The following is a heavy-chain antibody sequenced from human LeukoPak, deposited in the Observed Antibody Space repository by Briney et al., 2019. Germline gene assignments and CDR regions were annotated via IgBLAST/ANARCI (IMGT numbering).Heavy chain of an antibody. D-gene: IGHD1-26*01. CDR3: AKDRRGGSYPTRYFDY. Sequence: GGSLRLSCAASGFTFSSYAMSWVRQAPGKGLEWVSAISGSGGSTYYADSVKGRFTISRDNSKNTLYLQMNSLRAEDTAVYYCAKDRRGGSYPTRYFDYWGQGTLVTVSS. J-gene: IGHJ4*02. V-gene: IGHV3-23*01. CDR1: GFTFSSYA. CDR2: ISGSGGST.